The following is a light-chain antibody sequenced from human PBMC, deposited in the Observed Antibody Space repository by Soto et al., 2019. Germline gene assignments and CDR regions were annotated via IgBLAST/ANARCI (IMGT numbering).Light chain of an antibody. Sequence: EIVMTQSQTTLSVSPGERATLSCRASQSVSSNLAWYQQKPGQAPRLLLYGASTRATGIPARFIGSGSGTEFTLTISSLQSEDFAVYCCQQYNNWPPWTFGQGTKVEIK. CDR2: GAS. CDR3: QQYNNWPPWT. J-gene: IGKJ1*01. V-gene: IGKV3-15*01. CDR1: QSVSSN.